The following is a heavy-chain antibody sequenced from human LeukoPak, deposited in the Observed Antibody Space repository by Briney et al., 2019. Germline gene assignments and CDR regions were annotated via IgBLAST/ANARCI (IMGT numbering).Heavy chain of an antibody. CDR3: ARDQGAYCSSTSCYPHKYYYYYYYMDV. J-gene: IGHJ6*03. CDR1: GYTFNSHD. V-gene: IGHV1-8*01. CDR2: MNPYSGNT. Sequence: ASVKVSCKASGYTFNSHDINWVRQATGQGLEWMGWMNPYSGNTGYAQKLQGRVTMTTDTSTSTAYMELSSLRSEDTAVYYCARDQGAYCSSTSCYPHKYYYYYYYMDVWGKGTTVTVSS. D-gene: IGHD2-2*01.